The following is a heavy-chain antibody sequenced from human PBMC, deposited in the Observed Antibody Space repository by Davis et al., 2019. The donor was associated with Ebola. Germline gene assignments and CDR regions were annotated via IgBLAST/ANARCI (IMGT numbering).Heavy chain of an antibody. CDR2: ISDDGSYK. J-gene: IGHJ6*02. Sequence: GESLKISCTASGFTFNTYGMHWVRQAAGKGLEWLAVISDDGSYKYYGGSVRGRFTTSRDNSKETVYLQVNSLRAEDTAVYYCAKDRCSSRRCQDFYYGMDVWGQGTTVTVSS. V-gene: IGHV3-30*18. CDR1: GFTFNTYG. CDR3: AKDRCSSRRCQDFYYGMDV. D-gene: IGHD2-2*01.